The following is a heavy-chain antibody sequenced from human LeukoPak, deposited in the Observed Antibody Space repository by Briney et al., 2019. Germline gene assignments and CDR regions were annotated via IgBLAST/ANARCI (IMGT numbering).Heavy chain of an antibody. D-gene: IGHD2/OR15-2a*01. J-gene: IGHJ4*02. V-gene: IGHV3-48*02. CDR2: ISSSSSTI. CDR3: AISNSK. CDR1: GFTFSTYN. Sequence: GGSLRLSCAASGFTFSTYNMNWVRQAPGRGLEWISFISSSSSTIYYADSVKGRFTISRDNAKNSLYLQMNSLRDEDTAVYHCAISNSKWGQGTLVIVSS.